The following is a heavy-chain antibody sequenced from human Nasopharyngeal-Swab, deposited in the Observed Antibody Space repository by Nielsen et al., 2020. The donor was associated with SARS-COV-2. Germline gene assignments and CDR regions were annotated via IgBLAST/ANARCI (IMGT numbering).Heavy chain of an antibody. Sequence: WIRQPPGKGLEWIGEINHSGSTNYNPSLKSRVTISVDTSKNQFSLKLSSVTAADTAVYYCARDGVVAATDAFDIWGQGTMVTVSS. J-gene: IGHJ3*02. V-gene: IGHV4-34*01. CDR2: INHSGST. CDR3: ARDGVVAATDAFDI. D-gene: IGHD2-15*01.